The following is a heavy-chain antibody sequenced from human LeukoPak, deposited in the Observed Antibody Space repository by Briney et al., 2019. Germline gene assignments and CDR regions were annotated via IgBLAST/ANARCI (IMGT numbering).Heavy chain of an antibody. CDR2: ISGSGGST. CDR1: GFTFSSYD. D-gene: IGHD1-26*01. CDR3: AKDTYSGSYYDY. V-gene: IGHV3-23*01. J-gene: IGHJ4*02. Sequence: GGSLRLSCAASGFTFSSYDMSWVRQAPGKGLEWVSAISGSGGSTYYADSVKGRFTISRDNSKNTLYLQMNNLRSEDTAVYYCAKDTYSGSYYDYWGQGTLVTVSS.